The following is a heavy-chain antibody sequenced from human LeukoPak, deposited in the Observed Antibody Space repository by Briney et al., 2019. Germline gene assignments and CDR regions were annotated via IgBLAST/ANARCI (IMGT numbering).Heavy chain of an antibody. CDR2: IIPIFGTA. CDR3: ARNTWIQLWYLDY. CDR1: GGTFSSYA. D-gene: IGHD5-18*01. Sequence: ASVKVSCKASGGTFSSYAISWVRQAPGQGLEWMGGIIPIFGTANYAQKFQGRVTITADKSTSTAYMELSSLRSEDTDVYYCARNTWIQLWYLDYWGQGTLVTVSS. J-gene: IGHJ4*02. V-gene: IGHV1-69*06.